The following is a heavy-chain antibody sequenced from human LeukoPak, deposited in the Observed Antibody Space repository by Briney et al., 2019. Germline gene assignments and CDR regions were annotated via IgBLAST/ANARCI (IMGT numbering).Heavy chain of an antibody. CDR3: ARVRDSSSWANYFDY. CDR2: INSGGSST. J-gene: IGHJ4*02. D-gene: IGHD6-13*01. Sequence: GGSLRLSCAASGFTFSSYWMHWVRQAPGKGLVWVSRINSGGSSTSYADSVKGRFTISRVNAKNTLYLQMNSLRAEDTAVYYCARVRDSSSWANYFDYWGQGTLVTVSS. V-gene: IGHV3-74*01. CDR1: GFTFSSYW.